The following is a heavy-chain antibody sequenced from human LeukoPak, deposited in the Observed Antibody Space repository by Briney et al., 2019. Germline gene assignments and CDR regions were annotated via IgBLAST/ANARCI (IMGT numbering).Heavy chain of an antibody. J-gene: IGHJ3*02. CDR3: AREPQGDSSGYDAFDI. Sequence: GGSLRPSCAASGFTLSSNYMTWVRQAPGKGLEWGSVIYSGGSTYYADSVKGRFTLSRDNSKNTLFLQMNSLRAEDTAVYYCAREPQGDSSGYDAFDIWGQGTMVTVSS. D-gene: IGHD3-22*01. CDR2: IYSGGST. CDR1: GFTLSSNY. V-gene: IGHV3-66*01.